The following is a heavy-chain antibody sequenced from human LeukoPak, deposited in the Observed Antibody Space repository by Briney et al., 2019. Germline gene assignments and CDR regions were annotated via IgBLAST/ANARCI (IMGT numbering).Heavy chain of an antibody. CDR3: ASRNGDYDAFDI. J-gene: IGHJ3*02. CDR2: AYYSVST. D-gene: IGHD4-17*01. Sequence: SETLSLTCSVSGDSISSSSYYWGWIRQPPGKGLEWIGSAYYSVSTYFNPSLKSRVTISVDTSKNQFSLKLSSVTAADTAVYYCASRNGDYDAFDIWGQGTMVTVSS. CDR1: GDSISSSSYY. V-gene: IGHV4-39*07.